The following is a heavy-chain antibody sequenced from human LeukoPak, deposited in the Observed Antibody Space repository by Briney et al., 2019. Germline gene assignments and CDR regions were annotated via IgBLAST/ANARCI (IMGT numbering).Heavy chain of an antibody. J-gene: IGHJ4*02. V-gene: IGHV3-9*01. CDR3: AKDLSSGQYYFDY. CDR1: GFTFDDYA. D-gene: IGHD3-22*01. CDR2: ISWNSGSI. Sequence: GGSLRLSCAASGFTFDDYAMHWVRQAPGKGLEWVSGISWNSGSIGYADSVKGRFTISRDNSKNTLYLQMNSLRAEDTAVYYCAKDLSSGQYYFDYWGQGTLVSVSS.